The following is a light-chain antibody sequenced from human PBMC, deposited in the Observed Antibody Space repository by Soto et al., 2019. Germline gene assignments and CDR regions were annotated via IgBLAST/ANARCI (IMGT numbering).Light chain of an antibody. J-gene: IGLJ1*01. CDR3: AAWDDTLKRYV. CDR2: YNN. Sequence: QSVLTQPPSASETPEQTVSISCSGSNSNIASNTVNWYQHLPGTAPKLLIYYNNQRPSGVPDRFSGSKSGTSASLAISGLQSEDESDYYCAAWDDTLKRYVFGTGTKSPS. CDR1: NSNIASNT. V-gene: IGLV1-44*01.